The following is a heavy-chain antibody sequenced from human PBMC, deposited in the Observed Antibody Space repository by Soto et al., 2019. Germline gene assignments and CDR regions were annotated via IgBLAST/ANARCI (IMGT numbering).Heavy chain of an antibody. CDR2: IWYDGSNK. CDR3: ARDTYYDFWSGYYTDYFDY. V-gene: IGHV3-33*01. J-gene: IGHJ4*02. CDR1: GFTFSSYG. Sequence: GGSLRLSCAASGFTFSSYGMHWVRQAPGKGLEWVAVIWYDGSNKYYADSVKGRFTISRDNSKNTLYLQMNSLRAEDTAVYYCARDTYYDFWSGYYTDYFDYWGQGTLVTVSS. D-gene: IGHD3-3*01.